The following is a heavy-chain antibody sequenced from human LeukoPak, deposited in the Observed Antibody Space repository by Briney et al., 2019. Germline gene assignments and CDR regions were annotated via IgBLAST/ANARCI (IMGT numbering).Heavy chain of an antibody. CDR3: TRDYYDYSNSAAFDP. Sequence: GGSLRLSCAASGFTFSTYWMHWVRQAPGKGLVWVSRINTDGSSISYADSVKGRFTISRDNAKNTLYLQMNSLRAGDTALYFCTRDYYDYSNSAAFDPWGQGTLVTVSS. CDR1: GFTFSTYW. V-gene: IGHV3-74*01. D-gene: IGHD4-11*01. CDR2: INTDGSSI. J-gene: IGHJ5*02.